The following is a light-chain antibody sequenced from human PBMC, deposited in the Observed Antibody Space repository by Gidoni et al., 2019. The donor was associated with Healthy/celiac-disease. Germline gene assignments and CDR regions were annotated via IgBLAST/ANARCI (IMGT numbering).Light chain of an antibody. J-gene: IGLJ2*01. Sequence: SYELTQPPSVSVSPGQTASSTCSGDKLGDKYACWYPQKPGQSPVLVIYQDSKRPSGVPARFSCSRSGNTASLTIIGTPAMDESDYYCQAWDSSTVVFGGGTKLTVL. V-gene: IGLV3-1*01. CDR1: KLGDKY. CDR2: QDS. CDR3: QAWDSSTVV.